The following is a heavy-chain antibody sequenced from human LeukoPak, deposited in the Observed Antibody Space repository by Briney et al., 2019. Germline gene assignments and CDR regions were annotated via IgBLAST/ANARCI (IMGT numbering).Heavy chain of an antibody. J-gene: IGHJ4*02. CDR1: GFTFSNYA. CDR3: ARDPGGSFDY. V-gene: IGHV3-23*01. CDR2: IMGGSAGST. Sequence: GGSLRLSCAASGFTFSNYAMSWVRQTPGKGLEWVSTIMGGSAGSTHYADSVRGRFTVSRDNSRSTLWLQMDSLRAEDTAVYYCARDPGGSFDYWGQGTLVTVSS. D-gene: IGHD1-26*01.